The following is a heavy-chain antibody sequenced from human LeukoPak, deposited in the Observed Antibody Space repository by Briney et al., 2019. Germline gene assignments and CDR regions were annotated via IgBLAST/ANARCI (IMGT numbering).Heavy chain of an antibody. D-gene: IGHD2-15*01. CDR1: GGTFSSYA. Sequence: SVKVSCKASGGTFSSYAISWVRQAPGQGLEWMGRIIPIFGTANYAQKFQGRVTITTDESTSTAYMELSSLRSEDTAVYYCARDGAVVVSNYYYYYYMDVWGKGTTVTVSS. J-gene: IGHJ6*03. CDR3: ARDGAVVVSNYYYYYYMDV. V-gene: IGHV1-69*05. CDR2: IIPIFGTA.